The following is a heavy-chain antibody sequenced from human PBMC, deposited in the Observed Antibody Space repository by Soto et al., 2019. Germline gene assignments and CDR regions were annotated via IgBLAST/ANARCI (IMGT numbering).Heavy chain of an antibody. CDR3: ARGEFFSYDDY. Sequence: ASVKGSCKASGYTFTRYAMHWVRQAPGQRLEWMGWINAGNGNTKYSQKFQGRVIITRDTSASTAYMELSSLRSEDTAVYYCARGEFFSYDDYGGQGTLVTVSS. J-gene: IGHJ4*02. V-gene: IGHV1-3*01. CDR1: GYTFTRYA. D-gene: IGHD3-16*01. CDR2: INAGNGNT.